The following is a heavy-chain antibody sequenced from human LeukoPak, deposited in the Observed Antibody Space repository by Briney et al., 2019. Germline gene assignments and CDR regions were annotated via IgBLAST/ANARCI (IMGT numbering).Heavy chain of an antibody. V-gene: IGHV3-48*03. CDR2: ISETGVTT. CDR1: GFTFNIYG. CDR3: ARVVHDYGDSGY. Sequence: PGGPLRLSCVASGFTFNIYGLNWVRQAPGKGLEWVSYISETGVTTYYADSMKGRFTISRDNAKNSLYLQMNSLRAEDTAVYYCARVVHDYGDSGYWGQGTLVTVSS. J-gene: IGHJ4*02. D-gene: IGHD4-17*01.